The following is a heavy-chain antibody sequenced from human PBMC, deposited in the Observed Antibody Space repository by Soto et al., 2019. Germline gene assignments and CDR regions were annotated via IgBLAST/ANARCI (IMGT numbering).Heavy chain of an antibody. J-gene: IGHJ5*02. CDR3: ARGWCSGGSCYPPPPQRINWFDP. CDR1: GGSISSYY. D-gene: IGHD2-15*01. CDR2: IYYSGST. V-gene: IGHV4-59*01. Sequence: SETLSLTCTVSGGSISSYYWSWIRQPPGKGLEWIGYIYYSGSTNYNPSLKSRVTISVDTSKNQFSLKLSSVTAADTAVYYCARGWCSGGSCYPPPPQRINWFDPWGQGTLVTVSS.